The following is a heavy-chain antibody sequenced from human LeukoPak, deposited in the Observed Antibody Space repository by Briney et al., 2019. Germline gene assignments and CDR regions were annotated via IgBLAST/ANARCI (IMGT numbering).Heavy chain of an antibody. Sequence: ASVKVSCKASGYTFTGYYMHWVRQAPGQGLEWMGWINPNSGGTNYAQKFQGRVTMTRDTSISTAYMELNSLRAEDTAVYYCARVSTYYYDSSGYYSYFDYWGQGTLVTVSS. J-gene: IGHJ4*02. CDR2: INPNSGGT. D-gene: IGHD3-22*01. CDR1: GYTFTGYY. CDR3: ARVSTYYYDSSGYYSYFDY. V-gene: IGHV1-2*02.